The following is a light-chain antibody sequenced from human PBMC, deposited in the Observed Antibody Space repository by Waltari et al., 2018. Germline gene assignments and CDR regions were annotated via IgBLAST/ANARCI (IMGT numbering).Light chain of an antibody. CDR3: NSRDSSGNHPVV. CDR1: SLRSYC. J-gene: IGLJ2*01. CDR2: GKN. Sequence: SSELTQDPAVSVALGQTVRITCQGDSLRSYCASWYQQKPGQAPVLVIYGKNNRPSGIPDRFSGSSSGNTASLTITGAQAEDEADYYCNSRDSSGNHPVVFGGGTKLTVL. V-gene: IGLV3-19*01.